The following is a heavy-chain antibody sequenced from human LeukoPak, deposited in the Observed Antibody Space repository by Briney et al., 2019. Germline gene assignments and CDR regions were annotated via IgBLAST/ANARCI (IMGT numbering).Heavy chain of an antibody. CDR3: ARGVGATWRRAFDI. V-gene: IGHV3-48*04. CDR1: GSRFSSYS. D-gene: IGHD1-26*01. J-gene: IGHJ3*02. Sequence: GGSLRLSCAASGSRFSSYSMNWVRQAPGKGLEWVSYISHTGSTMSYADSVKGRLTISKDNAKKSLYLQMNGLRAEDTALYYCARGVGATWRRAFDIWGQGTRVTVSS. CDR2: ISHTGSTM.